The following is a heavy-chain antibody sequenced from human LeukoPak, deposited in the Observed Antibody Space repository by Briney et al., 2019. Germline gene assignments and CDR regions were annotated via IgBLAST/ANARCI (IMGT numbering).Heavy chain of an antibody. Sequence: TSQTLSLTCTVSGGSISSGDYYWSWIRQPPGKGLEWIGYIYYSGSTYYNPSLKSRVTISVDTSKNQFSLKLSSVTAADTAVYYCARGGIAAAIDYWGQGTLVTVSS. CDR2: IYYSGST. CDR1: GGSISSGDYY. V-gene: IGHV4-30-4*08. CDR3: ARGGIAAAIDY. J-gene: IGHJ4*02. D-gene: IGHD6-13*01.